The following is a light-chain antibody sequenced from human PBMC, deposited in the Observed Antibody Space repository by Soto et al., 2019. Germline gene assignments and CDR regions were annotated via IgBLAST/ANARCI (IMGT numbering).Light chain of an antibody. J-gene: IGKJ5*01. V-gene: IGKV3-20*01. CDR3: QQHETLIT. Sequence: EIVLTQSPVTLSLSPGERATLSCRAIQSLSRSSFAWYQHKPGQVPRLLIYGAFTRATGIPDRFSGSGSGTDFTLTISRLEPEDFAVYYCQQHETLITFGQGTRLEIK. CDR2: GAF. CDR1: QSLSRSS.